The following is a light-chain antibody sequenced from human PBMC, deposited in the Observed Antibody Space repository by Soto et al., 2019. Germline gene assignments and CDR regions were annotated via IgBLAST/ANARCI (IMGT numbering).Light chain of an antibody. CDR1: SSDVGGYNY. Sequence: QPVLTQPASVSGSPGQSITISCTGTSSDVGGYNYVSWYQQHPGKAPKLMIYDVSNRPSGVSNRFSGSKSGNTASLTISGLQAEDEGDYYCNSYTSSNTLIFGGGTKVTVL. J-gene: IGLJ2*01. CDR3: NSYTSSNTLI. CDR2: DVS. V-gene: IGLV2-14*01.